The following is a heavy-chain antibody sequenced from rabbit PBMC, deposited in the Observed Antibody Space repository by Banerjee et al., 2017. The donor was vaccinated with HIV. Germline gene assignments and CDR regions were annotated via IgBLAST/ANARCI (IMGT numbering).Heavy chain of an antibody. V-gene: IGHV1S45*01. J-gene: IGHJ4*01. D-gene: IGHD8-1*01. CDR3: ARNVGGGYGSLAL. CDR2: INTSSGNT. Sequence: QDQLEESGGDLVKPEGSLTLTCKASGFSFSNRYVMCWVRQAPGKGLEWIACINTSSGNTVYASWAKGRFTISKTSSTTVTLQMTSLTAADTATYFCARNVGGGYGSLALWGQGTLVTVS. CDR1: GFSFSNRYV.